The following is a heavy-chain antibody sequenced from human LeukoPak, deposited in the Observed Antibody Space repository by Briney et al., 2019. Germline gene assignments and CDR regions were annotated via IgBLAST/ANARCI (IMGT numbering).Heavy chain of an antibody. CDR1: GFTFSSYA. V-gene: IGHV3-30-3*01. Sequence: GGSLRLSCAASGFTFSSYAMHWVRQAPGKGLEWVAVISYDGSNKYYADSVKGRFTISRDNSKNTPYPQMNSLRAEDTAVYYCARGSYFDYWGQGTLVTVSS. CDR3: ARGSYFDY. CDR2: ISYDGSNK. J-gene: IGHJ4*02.